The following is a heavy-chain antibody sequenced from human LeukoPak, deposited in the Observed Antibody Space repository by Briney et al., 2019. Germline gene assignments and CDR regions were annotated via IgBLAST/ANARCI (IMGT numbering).Heavy chain of an antibody. CDR1: GFTFSSYA. Sequence: PGGSPRLSCAASGFTFSSYAMSWVRQAPGKGLEWVSMISTSGGSTYYADSVKGRFTISRDNSKNTLYLQMNSLRAEDTAVYYCAKDGSGNYYWALNWFDPWGQGILVTVTS. J-gene: IGHJ5*02. CDR3: AKDGSGNYYWALNWFDP. D-gene: IGHD3-10*01. V-gene: IGHV3-23*01. CDR2: ISTSGGST.